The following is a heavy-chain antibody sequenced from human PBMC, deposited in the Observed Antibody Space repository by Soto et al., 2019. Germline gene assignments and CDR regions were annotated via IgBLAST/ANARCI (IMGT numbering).Heavy chain of an antibody. D-gene: IGHD1-26*01. CDR3: ARGRGQPSVSFEY. CDR1: GFTFSSYS. V-gene: IGHV3-23*01. J-gene: IGHJ4*02. CDR2: ISGRGGNT. Sequence: EVQLLESGGGMEQPGGSRRLSCAASGFTFSSYSMSWVRQAPGTGLEWGSLISGRGGNTFYADSVKCRFTISRDNSKNTLFLHMNSLRAEDTAVYYCARGRGQPSVSFEYWGQGTLVTVSS.